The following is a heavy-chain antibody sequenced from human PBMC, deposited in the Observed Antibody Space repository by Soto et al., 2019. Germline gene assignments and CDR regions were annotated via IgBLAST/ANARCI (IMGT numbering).Heavy chain of an antibody. CDR1: GYTFTSYY. Sequence: GASVKVSCKASGYTFTSYYMHWVRQAPGQGLEWMGIINPSGGSTSYAQKFQGRVTMTRDTSTSTVYMELSSLRSEDTAVYYCARDFPMDYDSSGYYRVPNWFDPWGQGPLVTVS. J-gene: IGHJ5*02. CDR3: ARDFPMDYDSSGYYRVPNWFDP. CDR2: INPSGGST. V-gene: IGHV1-46*01. D-gene: IGHD3-22*01.